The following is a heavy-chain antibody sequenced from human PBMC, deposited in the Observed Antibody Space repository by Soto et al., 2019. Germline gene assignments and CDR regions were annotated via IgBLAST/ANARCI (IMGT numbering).Heavy chain of an antibody. CDR1: GGTFSRYS. CDR3: AREDRDRETGLVPAAIDGMDV. Sequence: QVQLVQSGAEVKKPGSSVKVSCKASGGTFSRYSITWVRQAPGHGLEWIGRIIPIFGIASYAPKVQGRVTITADQSTSTAYLELSSLRSDDTAVYYCAREDRDRETGLVPAAIDGMDVWGQGTTVTVPS. J-gene: IGHJ6*02. V-gene: IGHV1-69*08. CDR2: IIPIFGIA. D-gene: IGHD2-2*01.